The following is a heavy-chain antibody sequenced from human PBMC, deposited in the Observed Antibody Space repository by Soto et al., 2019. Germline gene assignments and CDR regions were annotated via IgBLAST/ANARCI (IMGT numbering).Heavy chain of an antibody. CDR3: AREYYYDSSGFDY. J-gene: IGHJ4*02. CDR1: GVSISSGGYY. V-gene: IGHV4-31*03. CDR2: IYYSGST. Sequence: PSETLSLTCTVSGVSISSGGYYWTGIRQHPQKGLEWIGHIYYSGSTYYNPSLKSRVTVSVDTSKNQFSLKLSSVTAADTAVYYCAREYYYDSSGFDYWGQGTLVTVSS. D-gene: IGHD3-22*01.